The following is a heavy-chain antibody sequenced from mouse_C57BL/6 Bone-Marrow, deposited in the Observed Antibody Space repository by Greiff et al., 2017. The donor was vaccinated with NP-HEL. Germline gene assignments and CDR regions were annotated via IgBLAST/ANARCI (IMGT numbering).Heavy chain of an antibody. Sequence: QVQLQQSGAELVRPGTSVKLSCKASGYTFTSYWMHWVKQRPGQGLEWIGVIDPSDSYTNYNQKFKGKATLTVDTSSSIAYMQLSSLTSEDSAVYYCALNWGYYFDYGGQGTTLTVSS. CDR3: ALNWGYYFDY. J-gene: IGHJ2*01. CDR2: IDPSDSYT. D-gene: IGHD4-1*02. V-gene: IGHV1-59*01. CDR1: GYTFTSYW.